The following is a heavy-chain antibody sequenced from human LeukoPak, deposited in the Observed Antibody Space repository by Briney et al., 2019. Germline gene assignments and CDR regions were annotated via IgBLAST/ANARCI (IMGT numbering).Heavy chain of an antibody. D-gene: IGHD4-17*01. V-gene: IGHV3-23*01. Sequence: GGSLRLSCAASGFTFSSHWMTWVRQAPGKGLGWVSAISGSGGSTYYADSVKGRFTISRDNSKNTLYLQMNSLRAEDTAVYYCAKDYGDYRPRAFDIWGQGTMVTVSS. J-gene: IGHJ3*02. CDR2: ISGSGGST. CDR3: AKDYGDYRPRAFDI. CDR1: GFTFSSHW.